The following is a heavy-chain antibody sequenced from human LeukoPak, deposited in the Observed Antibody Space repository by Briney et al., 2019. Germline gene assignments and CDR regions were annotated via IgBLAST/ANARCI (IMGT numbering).Heavy chain of an antibody. Sequence: PSETLSLTCTVSGGSISSSYYWGWIRQPPGKGLEWIGSIYYSGSTYYNPSLKSRVTISVDTSKNQFSLKLSSVTAADTAVYYCARSFQSIAVATFDYWGQGTLVTVSS. D-gene: IGHD6-19*01. V-gene: IGHV4-39*07. CDR2: IYYSGST. CDR1: GGSISSSYY. CDR3: ARSFQSIAVATFDY. J-gene: IGHJ4*02.